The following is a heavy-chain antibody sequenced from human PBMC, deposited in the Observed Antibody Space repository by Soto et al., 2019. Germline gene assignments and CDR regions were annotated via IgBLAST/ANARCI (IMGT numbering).Heavy chain of an antibody. J-gene: IGHJ5*02. Sequence: SETLSLTCTVSGASISGFYWSWIRKSAGKGLEWIGRIYATGTTDYNPSLKSRVMMSVDTSKKQFSLKLRSVTAADTAVYYCVRGGTKTLRDWFEPWGPGISVTVSS. V-gene: IGHV4-4*07. CDR1: GASISGFY. CDR2: IYATGTT. D-gene: IGHD1-1*01. CDR3: VRGGTKTLRDWFEP.